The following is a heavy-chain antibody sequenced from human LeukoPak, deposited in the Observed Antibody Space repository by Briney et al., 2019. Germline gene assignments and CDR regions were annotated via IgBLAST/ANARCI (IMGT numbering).Heavy chain of an antibody. J-gene: IGHJ4*02. V-gene: IGHV3-23*01. CDR2: ISGSGGST. Sequence: PGGSLRLSCAASGFTFSSYAMSWVRQAPGKGLEWVSAISGSGGSTYYADSVKGRFTISRDNSKNTLYLQMSSLRAEDTAVYYCARGPGSRGFDWLLDYFDYWGQGTLVTVSS. CDR3: ARGPGSRGFDWLLDYFDY. D-gene: IGHD3-9*01. CDR1: GFTFSSYA.